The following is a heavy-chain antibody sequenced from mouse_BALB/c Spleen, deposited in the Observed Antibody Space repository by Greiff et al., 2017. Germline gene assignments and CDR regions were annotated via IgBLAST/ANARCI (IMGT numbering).Heavy chain of an antibody. CDR3: ARAIYYGYDAGFAY. J-gene: IGHJ3*01. V-gene: IGHV5-4*02. Sequence: EVKLVESGGGLVKPGGSLKLSCAASGFTISDYYMYWVRQTPEKRLEWVATISDGGSYTYYPDSVKGRFTISRDNAKNNLYLQMSSLKSEDTAMYYCARAIYYGYDAGFAYWGQGTLVTVSA. CDR1: GFTISDYY. CDR2: ISDGGSYT. D-gene: IGHD2-2*01.